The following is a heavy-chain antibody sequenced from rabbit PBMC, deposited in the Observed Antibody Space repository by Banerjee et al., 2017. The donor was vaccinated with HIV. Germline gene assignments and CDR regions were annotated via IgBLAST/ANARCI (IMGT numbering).Heavy chain of an antibody. Sequence: QEQLVESGGGLVQPEGSLTLTCTASGFSFSSYWMCWVRQAPGKGLEWIGCIYTGDGSTYYASWVNGRFTLARENNQNTVSLQMTSLTAADTATYFCARDRTIADDYGDLSFNLWGQGTLVTVS. V-gene: IGHV1S47*01. CDR3: ARDRTIADDYGDLSFNL. D-gene: IGHD2-1*01. CDR1: GFSFSSYW. CDR2: IYTGDGST. J-gene: IGHJ4*01.